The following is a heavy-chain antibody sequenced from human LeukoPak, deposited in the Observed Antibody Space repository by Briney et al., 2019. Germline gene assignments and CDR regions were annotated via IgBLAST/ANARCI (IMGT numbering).Heavy chain of an antibody. J-gene: IGHJ4*02. CDR2: ISGSGGST. CDR1: GFTFSSYA. D-gene: IGHD5-18*01. CDR3: AKEPLIQLLGYYFDY. V-gene: IGHV3-23*01. Sequence: GSLRLSCAASGFTFSSYAMSWVRPAPGKGLEWVSAISGSGGSTYYADSAKGRFTISRDNSKNTLYLQMNSLRAEDTAVYYCAKEPLIQLLGYYFDYWGQGTLVTVSS.